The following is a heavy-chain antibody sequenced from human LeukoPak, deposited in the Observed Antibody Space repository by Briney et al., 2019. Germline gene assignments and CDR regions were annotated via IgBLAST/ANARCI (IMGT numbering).Heavy chain of an antibody. J-gene: IGHJ3*02. CDR3: ARATYIVVVPAAIYHAFDI. V-gene: IGHV4-61*01. CDR1: GGSVSSGSYY. CDR2: IYYSGST. Sequence: SETLSLTCIVSGGSVSSGSYYWSWIRQPPGKGLEWIGYIYYSGSTNYNPSLKSRVTISVDTSKKQFSLKLSSVTAADTAVYYCARATYIVVVPAAIYHAFDIWGQGTMVTVSS. D-gene: IGHD2-2*02.